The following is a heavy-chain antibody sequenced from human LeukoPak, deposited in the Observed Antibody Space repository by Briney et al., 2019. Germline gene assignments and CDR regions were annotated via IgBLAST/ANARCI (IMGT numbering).Heavy chain of an antibody. D-gene: IGHD5-12*01. CDR1: GGSISSSSYY. CDR3: ARDHEDIVATIWGEGLNI. Sequence: QSSETLSLTCTVSGGSISSSSYYWGWIRQPPGKGLEWIGSIYYSGSTYYNPSLKGRVTMSVDTSKNQFSLNLSSVTAADTAVYYCARDHEDIVATIWGEGLNIWGQGTVVTVSS. CDR2: IYYSGST. J-gene: IGHJ3*02. V-gene: IGHV4-39*07.